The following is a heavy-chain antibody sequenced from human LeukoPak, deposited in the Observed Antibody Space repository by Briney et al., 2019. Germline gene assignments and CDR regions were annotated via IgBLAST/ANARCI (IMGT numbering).Heavy chain of an antibody. CDR3: ASDRVFYGLDV. CDR1: GFTFSSYG. V-gene: IGHV3-30*03. J-gene: IGHJ6*02. Sequence: PGRSLRLSCAASGFTFSSYGMHWVRQAPGKGLEWVAVISYDGSNKYYADSVKGRFTISRDNSKNTLYLQMNSLRPEDTAIYYCASDRVFYGLDVWGQGTTVTVSS. CDR2: ISYDGSNK.